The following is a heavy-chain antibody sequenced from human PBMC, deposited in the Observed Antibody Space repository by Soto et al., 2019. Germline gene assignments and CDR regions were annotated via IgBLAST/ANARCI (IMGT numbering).Heavy chain of an antibody. CDR1: GGSISSYY. CDR2: IYDSGST. V-gene: IGHV4-59*01. Sequence: PSGTLSLTFTVSGGSISSYYWSWIRQPPGKGLEWIGYIYDSGSTNYNPSLKSRVTISVDTSKNQFSLKLTSVTAADTAVYYCAAPPRYWGQGTLVTVSS. J-gene: IGHJ4*02. CDR3: AAPPRY. D-gene: IGHD6-6*01.